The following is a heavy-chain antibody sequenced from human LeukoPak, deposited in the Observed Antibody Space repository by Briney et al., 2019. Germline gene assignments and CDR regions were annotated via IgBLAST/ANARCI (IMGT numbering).Heavy chain of an antibody. Sequence: ASVTVSCMASNYTHSDYDITWVGQAAGQQVDWMGWVSKYSGNADYAPKFQGRVSMTTDTSTRTAYMELRSLRPDDTAVYFCAREDDRSFGAYDCWGQGTLVTVSS. V-gene: IGHV1-18*01. J-gene: IGHJ4*02. CDR2: VSKYSGNA. D-gene: IGHD4-17*01. CDR1: NYTHSDYD. CDR3: AREDDRSFGAYDC.